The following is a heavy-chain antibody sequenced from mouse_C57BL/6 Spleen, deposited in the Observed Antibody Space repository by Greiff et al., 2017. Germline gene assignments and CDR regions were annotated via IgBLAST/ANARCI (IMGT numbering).Heavy chain of an antibody. CDR1: GYTFTSYW. J-gene: IGHJ1*03. CDR2: IDPSDSET. CDR3: ARLGAVVATCWYFDV. V-gene: IGHV1-52*01. Sequence: QVQLKQPGAELVRPGSSVKLSCKASGYTFTSYWMHWVKQRPIQGLEWIGNIDPSDSETHYNQKFKDKATLTVDKSSSTAYMQLRSLTSEDSAVYYCARLGAVVATCWYFDVWGTGTTVTVSS. D-gene: IGHD1-1*01.